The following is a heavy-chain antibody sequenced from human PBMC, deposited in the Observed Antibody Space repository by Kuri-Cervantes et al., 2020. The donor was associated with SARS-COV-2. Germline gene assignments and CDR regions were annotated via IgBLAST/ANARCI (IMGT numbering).Heavy chain of an antibody. CDR2: IIPIFGTA. CDR1: GGTFSSYA. CDR3: ARVHNWNYEGYAFDI. Sequence: SVKVSCKASGGTFSSYAISWVRQAPGQGLEWMGGIIPIFGTANYAQKFQGRVTITTDESTSTAYMELSSLRSEDTAVYYRARVHNWNYEGYAFDIWGQGTMVTVSS. J-gene: IGHJ3*02. D-gene: IGHD1-7*01. V-gene: IGHV1-69*05.